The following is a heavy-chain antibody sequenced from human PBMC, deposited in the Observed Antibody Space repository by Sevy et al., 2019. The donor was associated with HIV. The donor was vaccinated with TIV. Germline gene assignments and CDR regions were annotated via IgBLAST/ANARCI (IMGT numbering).Heavy chain of an antibody. D-gene: IGHD2-15*01. CDR2: ISYTGNT. CDR3: ARRGDNKWFDP. J-gene: IGHJ5*02. V-gene: IGHV4-39*01. CDR1: GVSISGGAYY. Sequence: SDTLSLTCTVSGVSISGGAYYWGWIRQPPGKGLEWIGSISYTGNTYYNPSLKSRVTISVDTSKNQFSLRLTSVTAADTAVYYCARRGDNKWFDPWGQGTLVTVSS.